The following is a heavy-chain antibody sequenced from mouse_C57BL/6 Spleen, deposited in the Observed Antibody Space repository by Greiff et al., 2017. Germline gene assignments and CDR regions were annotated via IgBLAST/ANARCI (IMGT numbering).Heavy chain of an antibody. CDR3: ARRDSSGYEYYFDY. CDR2: INPNNGGT. D-gene: IGHD3-2*02. Sequence: EVQLQQSGPELVKPGASVKISCKASGYTFTDYYMNWVKQSHGKSLEWIGDINPNNGGTSYNQKFKGKATVTVDKSSSTAYMELRSLTSEDSAVYYGARRDSSGYEYYFDYWGQGTTLTVSS. V-gene: IGHV1-26*01. CDR1: GYTFTDYY. J-gene: IGHJ2*01.